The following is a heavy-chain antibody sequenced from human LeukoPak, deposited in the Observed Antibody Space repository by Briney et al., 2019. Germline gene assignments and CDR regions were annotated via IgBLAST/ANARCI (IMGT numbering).Heavy chain of an antibody. D-gene: IGHD3-3*01. CDR1: GFTFSDYY. CDR2: ISSRGSTI. V-gene: IGHV3-11*01. Sequence: GGSLRLSCAASGFTFSDYYMSWIRQAPGKGLEWVSYISSRGSTIYYADSVKGRFTISRDNAKNSLYLQMNSLRAEDTAVYYCARDQLFGVVITSFDYWGQGTLVTVSS. CDR3: ARDQLFGVVITSFDY. J-gene: IGHJ4*02.